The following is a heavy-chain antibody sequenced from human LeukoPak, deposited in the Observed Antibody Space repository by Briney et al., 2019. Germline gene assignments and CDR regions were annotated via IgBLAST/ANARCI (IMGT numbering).Heavy chain of an antibody. CDR1: GYTFTGYY. J-gene: IGHJ6*03. D-gene: IGHD6-13*01. V-gene: IGHV1-18*04. CDR3: ARATTYSSSWYGYYYYMDV. CDR2: ISAYNGNT. Sequence: ASVKVSCKASGYTFTGYYMHWVRQAPGQGLEWMGWISAYNGNTNYAQKLQGRVTMTTDTSTSTAYMELRSLRSDDTAVYYCARATTYSSSWYGYYYYMDVWGKGTTVTVSS.